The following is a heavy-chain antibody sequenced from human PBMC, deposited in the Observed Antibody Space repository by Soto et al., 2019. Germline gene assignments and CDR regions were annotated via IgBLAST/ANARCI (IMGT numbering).Heavy chain of an antibody. Sequence: EVHLLESGGALVQPGGSLTLSCAASGFSFSDYAMSWVRQAPGKGLEWVSSISRTGASAYYADSVKGRFAISRDRSKNRVSLQMNSLRVDDTAVYYCANGPYGSGYYHNWFDSWGQGTLITVSS. J-gene: IGHJ5*01. CDR3: ANGPYGSGYYHNWFDS. CDR2: ISRTGASA. D-gene: IGHD3-22*01. V-gene: IGHV3-23*01. CDR1: GFSFSDYA.